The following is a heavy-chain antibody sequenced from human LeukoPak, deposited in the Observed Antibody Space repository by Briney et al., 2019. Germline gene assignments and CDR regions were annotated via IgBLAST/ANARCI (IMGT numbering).Heavy chain of an antibody. Sequence: SQTLSLTCTVSGGSISGGGYYWSWIRQHPGKGLEWIGYIYYSGSTYYNPSLKSRVTISVDTPKNQFSLKLSSVTAADTAVYYCARDYGGNGGMDVWGKGTTVTVSS. J-gene: IGHJ6*03. CDR1: GGSISGGGYY. CDR3: ARDYGGNGGMDV. CDR2: IYYSGST. V-gene: IGHV4-31*03. D-gene: IGHD4-23*01.